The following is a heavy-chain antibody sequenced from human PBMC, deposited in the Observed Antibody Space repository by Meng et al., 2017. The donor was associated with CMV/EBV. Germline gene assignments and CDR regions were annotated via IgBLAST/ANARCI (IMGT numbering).Heavy chain of an antibody. CDR2: INHSGST. CDR1: GGSFSGYC. CDR3: ARGRNYYDSSGLGLDY. Sequence: GSLRLSCAAYGGSFSGYCWSWIRQPPGKGLEWIGEINHSGSTNYNPSLKSRVTISVDTSKNQFSLKLSSVTAADTAVYYCARGRNYYDSSGLGLDYWGQGTLVTVSS. V-gene: IGHV4-34*01. D-gene: IGHD3-22*01. J-gene: IGHJ4*02.